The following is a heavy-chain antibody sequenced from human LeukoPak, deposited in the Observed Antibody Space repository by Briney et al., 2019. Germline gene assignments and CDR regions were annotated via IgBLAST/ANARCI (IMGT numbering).Heavy chain of an antibody. CDR1: GGSISSGSYY. V-gene: IGHV4-61*02. CDR2: IYTSGST. J-gene: IGHJ5*02. Sequence: SETLSLTCTVSGGSISSGSYYWSWIRQPAGKGLEWIGRIYTSGSTNYNPSLKSRVTISVDTSKNQFSLKLSSVTAADTAVYYCARGLSGGYPWGQGTLVTVSS. D-gene: IGHD2-15*01. CDR3: ARGLSGGYP.